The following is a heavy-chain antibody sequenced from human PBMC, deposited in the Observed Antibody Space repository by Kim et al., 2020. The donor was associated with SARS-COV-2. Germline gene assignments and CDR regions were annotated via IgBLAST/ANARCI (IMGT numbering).Heavy chain of an antibody. V-gene: IGHV1-2*02. J-gene: IGHJ4*02. D-gene: IGHD2-8*01. Sequence: ASVKVSCKASGYTFTGYYIHWLRQAPGQGLEWMGWLNPNTAATKYTQRFQGRITMTRDTSISTAYMELRRLTSDDTAVYYCARELFYCPSPDCPFGDYWGQGTRVAVSS. CDR3: ARELFYCPSPDCPFGDY. CDR2: LNPNTAAT. CDR1: GYTFTGYY.